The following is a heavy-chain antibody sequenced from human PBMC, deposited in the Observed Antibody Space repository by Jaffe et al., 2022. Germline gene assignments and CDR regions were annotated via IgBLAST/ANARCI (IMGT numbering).Heavy chain of an antibody. V-gene: IGHV1-18*01. Sequence: QVQLVQSGAEVKKPGASVKVSCKASGYTFTSYGISWVRQAPGQGLEWMGWISAYNGNTNYAQKLQGRVTMTTDTSTSTAYMELRSLRSDDTAVYYCARDKSTFQWSLMGWSRAFDYWGQGTLVTVSS. J-gene: IGHJ4*02. CDR3: ARDKSTFQWSLMGWSRAFDY. CDR2: ISAYNGNT. D-gene: IGHD3-3*01. CDR1: GYTFTSYG.